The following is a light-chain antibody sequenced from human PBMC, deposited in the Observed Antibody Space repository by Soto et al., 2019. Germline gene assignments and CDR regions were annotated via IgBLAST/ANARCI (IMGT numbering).Light chain of an antibody. Sequence: EIVMTQSPATLSVSPGERATLSCRASQSVSSNLAWYQQKPGQAPRLLIYGASTRATGIPARFSGSGSGTEFTLTISSLQSEDVAVYYSQQYNNWPPLTFGQGTKVEIK. CDR3: QQYNNWPPLT. CDR1: QSVSSN. V-gene: IGKV3-15*01. CDR2: GAS. J-gene: IGKJ1*01.